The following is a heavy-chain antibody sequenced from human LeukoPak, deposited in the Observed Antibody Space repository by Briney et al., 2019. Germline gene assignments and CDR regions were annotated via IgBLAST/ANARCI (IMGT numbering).Heavy chain of an antibody. Sequence: GGSLRLSCGVYGFTFNNAWMSWVRQAPGRGLEWVGRIKRRSDGETTDYAAPVNGRFTISRDDSKDTLYLQMNNVKTEDTAVYYCAPDFQWGIFGGGQWGQGTLVTVSS. CDR2: IKRRSDGETT. V-gene: IGHV3-15*01. CDR1: GFTFNNAW. D-gene: IGHD3-3*01. J-gene: IGHJ4*02. CDR3: APDFQWGIFGGGQ.